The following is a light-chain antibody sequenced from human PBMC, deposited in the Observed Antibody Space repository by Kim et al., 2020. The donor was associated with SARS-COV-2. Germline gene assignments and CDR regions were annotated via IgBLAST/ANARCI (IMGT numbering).Light chain of an antibody. CDR3: QTWDTGIEVV. CDR1: SRHSSYV. J-gene: IGLJ2*01. CDR2: LDSDGSH. V-gene: IGLV4-69*01. Sequence: QLVLTQSPSASASLGASVKLTCTLSSRHSSYVIAWHQHQPEKGPRYLMKLDSDGSHTKGDGIPDRFSGSSSGAERYLTISSLQSEDEADYYCQTWDTGIEVVFGEGTQLTVL.